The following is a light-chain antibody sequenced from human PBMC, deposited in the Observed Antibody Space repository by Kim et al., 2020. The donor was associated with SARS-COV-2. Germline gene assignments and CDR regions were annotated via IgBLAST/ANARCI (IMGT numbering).Light chain of an antibody. V-gene: IGKV3-20*01. CDR2: GAS. CDR1: QRISSNL. Sequence: PGEHAVPSCSRTQRISSNLLAWYQHRPGQTPKLLIFGASSWQSGIPDRFSGSGSGTDFTLTISSLEPEDFAVYYCQQYNSALLTFGAGTKVDIK. CDR3: QQYNSALLT. J-gene: IGKJ3*01.